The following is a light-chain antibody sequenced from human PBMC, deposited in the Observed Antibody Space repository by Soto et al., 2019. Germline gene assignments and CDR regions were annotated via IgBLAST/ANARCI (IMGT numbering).Light chain of an antibody. Sequence: IRVTQSPSSVSASVGDRVTITCRASQYISNWLAWYQHKPGKAPKLLIDAASNLQSGVPSRFSGSGSGTDFTLTISFLQPEDFATYYCQQGYSFPLSFGGGTRVDI. J-gene: IGKJ4*01. CDR2: AAS. V-gene: IGKV1-12*01. CDR3: QQGYSFPLS. CDR1: QYISNW.